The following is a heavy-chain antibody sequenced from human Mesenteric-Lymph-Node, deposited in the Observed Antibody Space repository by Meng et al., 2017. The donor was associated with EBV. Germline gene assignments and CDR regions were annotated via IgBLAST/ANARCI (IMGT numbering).Heavy chain of an antibody. CDR1: GGSFSGYY. V-gene: IGHV4-34*01. CDR3: ARGKTVGRSPWFDP. D-gene: IGHD4-11*01. CDR2: SNQSGST. Sequence: HLQTWGEGLSKPSETLSLPFAVYGGSFSGYYWTWIRPSPGKGLEWIGESNQSGSTSYSPSLKSRVTISVDTSQNQFSLKLSSVTAADTAVYYCARGKTVGRSPWFDPWGQGTLVTVSS. J-gene: IGHJ5*02.